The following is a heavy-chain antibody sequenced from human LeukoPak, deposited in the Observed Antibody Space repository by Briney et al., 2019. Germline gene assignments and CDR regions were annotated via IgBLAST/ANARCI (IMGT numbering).Heavy chain of an antibody. Sequence: SETLSLTCTVSGGSISSYYWSWIRQPPGKGLEWIGYIYYSGSANYNPSLKSRVTISVDTSKNQFSLKLSSVTAADTAVYYCALRRGGFLSFDYWGQGTLVTVSS. D-gene: IGHD5-12*01. J-gene: IGHJ4*02. CDR3: ALRRGGFLSFDY. CDR1: GGSISSYY. CDR2: IYYSGSA. V-gene: IGHV4-59*01.